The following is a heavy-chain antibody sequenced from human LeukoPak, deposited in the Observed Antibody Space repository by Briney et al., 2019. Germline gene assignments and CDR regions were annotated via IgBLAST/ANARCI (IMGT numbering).Heavy chain of an antibody. D-gene: IGHD2-15*01. Sequence: GASVKVSCKASGYTFTVYYMHWVRQAPGQGLEWMGWINPNSGGTNYAQKFQGRVTMTRDTSISTAYMELSRLRSDDTAVYYCARDPRGLLPNPTDYWGQGTLVTVSS. J-gene: IGHJ4*02. CDR3: ARDPRGLLPNPTDY. CDR1: GYTFTVYY. CDR2: INPNSGGT. V-gene: IGHV1-2*02.